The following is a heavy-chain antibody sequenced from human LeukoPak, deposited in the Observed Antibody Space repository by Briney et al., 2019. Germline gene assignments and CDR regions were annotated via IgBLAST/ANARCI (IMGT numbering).Heavy chain of an antibody. D-gene: IGHD3-22*01. Sequence: GGSLRLSCAASGFTFSDYYMNWIRQAPGKGLEWVSYISSSGSTIYYADSVKGRFTISRDNAKNSLYLQMNSLRAEDTAVYYCARSPRAGTMIVVVPGRYFDYWGQGTLVTVSS. CDR3: ARSPRAGTMIVVVPGRYFDY. CDR2: ISSSGSTI. J-gene: IGHJ4*02. V-gene: IGHV3-11*01. CDR1: GFTFSDYY.